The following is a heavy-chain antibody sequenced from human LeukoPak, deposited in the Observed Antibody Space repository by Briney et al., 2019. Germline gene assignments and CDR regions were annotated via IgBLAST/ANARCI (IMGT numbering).Heavy chain of an antibody. CDR2: IKSKTDGGTT. CDR1: GFTVSNAW. D-gene: IGHD3-10*01. CDR3: TLPWGSGSYYDY. Sequence: PGGSLRLSCAASGFTVSNAWMSWVRQAPGKGLEWVGHIKSKTDGGTTDYAAPVKGRFTISRDDSKNTLFLQMNSLKTEDTAVYYCTLPWGSGSYYDYWGQGTLVTVSS. V-gene: IGHV3-15*01. J-gene: IGHJ4*02.